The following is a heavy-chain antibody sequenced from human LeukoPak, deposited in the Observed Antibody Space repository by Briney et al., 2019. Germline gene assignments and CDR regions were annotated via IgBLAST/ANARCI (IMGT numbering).Heavy chain of an antibody. CDR2: INWNGGST. D-gene: IGHD6-19*01. CDR3: ARDRAVAGKGVFDY. Sequence: PGGSLRLSCAAFGFTFDDYGMSWVRQAPGKGLEWVYGINWNGGSTGYADSVKGRFTISRDNAKNSLYLQMNSLRAEDTALYYCARDRAVAGKGVFDYWGQGTLVTVSS. CDR1: GFTFDDYG. V-gene: IGHV3-20*04. J-gene: IGHJ4*02.